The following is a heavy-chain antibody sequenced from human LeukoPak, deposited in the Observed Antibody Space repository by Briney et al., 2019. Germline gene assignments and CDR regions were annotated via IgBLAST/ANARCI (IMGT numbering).Heavy chain of an antibody. CDR1: GGSFSGYY. J-gene: IGHJ4*02. Sequence: SETLSLTCAVYGGSFSGYYWSWIRQPPGKGLEWIGSIYHSGSPYYNPSLKSRVTISVDTSKNQFSLKLSSVTAADTAVYYCARDQLLAEYYFDYWGQGTLVTVSS. CDR3: ARDQLLAEYYFDY. CDR2: IYHSGSP. D-gene: IGHD2-2*01. V-gene: IGHV4-34*01.